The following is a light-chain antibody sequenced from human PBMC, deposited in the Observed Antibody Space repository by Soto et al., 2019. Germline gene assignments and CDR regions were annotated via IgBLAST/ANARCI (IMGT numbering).Light chain of an antibody. V-gene: IGKV3-20*01. Sequence: EIVLTQSPSTLSLSPGERATLSCRASQIVTNSDLAWYQQKPAQATRLLIYGASRRATAIPDRFSGSGSGTDFTLTISRLEPEDFAVYYCQQYANSHRTFGQGTKLVIK. CDR3: QQYANSHRT. CDR2: GAS. CDR1: QIVTNSD. J-gene: IGKJ2*01.